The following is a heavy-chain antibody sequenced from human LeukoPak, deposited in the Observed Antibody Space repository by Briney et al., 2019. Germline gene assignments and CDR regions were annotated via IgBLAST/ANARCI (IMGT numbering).Heavy chain of an antibody. CDR3: ARGYSSPVPNFDY. CDR1: GGTFSSYA. Sequence: SVKVSCKASGGTFSSYAISWVRQAPGQGLEWMGRIIPILGIANYAQKFQGRVTMTRDTSITTAYMELPSLTSDDTAVYYCARGYSSPVPNFDYWGQGTLVTVSS. CDR2: IIPILGIA. D-gene: IGHD6-13*01. J-gene: IGHJ4*02. V-gene: IGHV1-69*04.